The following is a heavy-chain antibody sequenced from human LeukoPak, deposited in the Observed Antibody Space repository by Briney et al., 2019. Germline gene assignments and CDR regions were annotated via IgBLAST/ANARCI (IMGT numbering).Heavy chain of an antibody. J-gene: IGHJ4*02. CDR1: GFTFSSYA. D-gene: IGHD2-15*01. V-gene: IGHV3-30*04. Sequence: PGGSLRLSCAASGFTFSSYAMHWVRQAPGKGLEWVAVISYDGSNKYYADSVKGRFTISRDNSKNTLYLQMNSLRAEDTAVYYCARDSLYCSGGSCQPTRGRYFDYWGQGTLVTVSS. CDR3: ARDSLYCSGGSCQPTRGRYFDY. CDR2: ISYDGSNK.